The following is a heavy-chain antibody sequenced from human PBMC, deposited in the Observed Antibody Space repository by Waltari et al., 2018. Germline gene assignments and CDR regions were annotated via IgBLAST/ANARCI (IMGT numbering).Heavy chain of an antibody. V-gene: IGHV3-74*01. D-gene: IGHD2-15*01. J-gene: IGHJ4*02. CDR1: GFTLKNYW. CDR3: VRDFGGNFDY. CDR2: SNSEGTVR. Sequence: EVQLVESGGGLLQPGGSLRLSCAASGFTLKNYWMHWVRQVPGKGLVWVSRSNSEGTVRSYADSVKGRSTISRDIAKNTLYLQLYSLRGEDTAIYYCVRDFGGNFDYWGQGTLVTVSS.